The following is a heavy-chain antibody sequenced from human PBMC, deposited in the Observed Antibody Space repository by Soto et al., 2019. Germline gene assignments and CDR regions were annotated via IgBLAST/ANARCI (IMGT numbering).Heavy chain of an antibody. CDR3: ARHLQVNRGIADQH. D-gene: IGHD6-13*01. V-gene: IGHV4-39*01. J-gene: IGHJ1*01. CDR1: GGSISSSSYY. Sequence: SETLSLTCTVSGGSISSSSYYWGWIRQPPGKGLEWIGSIYYSGSTHYNPSLKSRVTISVDTSKNPFSLKLSSLTAADTAVYYCARHLQVNRGIADQHWGQGTLVTVSS. CDR2: IYYSGST.